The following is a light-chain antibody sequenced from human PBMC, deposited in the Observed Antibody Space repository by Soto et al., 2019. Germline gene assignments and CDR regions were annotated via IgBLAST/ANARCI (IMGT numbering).Light chain of an antibody. Sequence: EVTLTQSPATVSVSPGKTATLSCGASQTLLRGYLAWYQQRHGLAPRLIIYDVSMRATGIPDRFSGSGSGTDFTLSISRVEPEDFAVYYCQNYDGSWTFGQGTKVDIK. CDR3: QNYDGSWT. J-gene: IGKJ1*01. V-gene: IGKV3D-20*01. CDR2: DVS. CDR1: QTLLRGY.